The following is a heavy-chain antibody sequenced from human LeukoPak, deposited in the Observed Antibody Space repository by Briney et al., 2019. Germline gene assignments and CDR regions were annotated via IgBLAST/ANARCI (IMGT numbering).Heavy chain of an antibody. D-gene: IGHD2-2*01. V-gene: IGHV1-2*06. CDR3: ARGSVVPAAINWFDP. Sequence: ASVKVSCKASGYTFTGYYMHWVRQAPGQGPEWMGRINPNSGGTNYAQKFQGRVTMTRDTSISTAYMELSRLRSDDTAVYYCARGSVVPAAINWFDPWGQGTLVTVSS. CDR2: INPNSGGT. CDR1: GYTFTGYY. J-gene: IGHJ5*02.